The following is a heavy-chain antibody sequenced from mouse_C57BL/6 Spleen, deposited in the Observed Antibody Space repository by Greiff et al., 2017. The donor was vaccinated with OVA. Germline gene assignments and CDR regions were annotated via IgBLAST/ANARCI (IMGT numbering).Heavy chain of an antibody. Sequence: QVQLQQSGAELVRPGTSVKLSCKASGYTFTSYWMHWVKQRPGQGLEWIGVIDPSDSYTNYNQKFKGKATLTVDTSSSTAYMQLSSLTSEDSAVYYCAREDGDYWGQGTTLTVSS. J-gene: IGHJ2*01. CDR3: AREDGDY. V-gene: IGHV1-59*01. CDR1: GYTFTSYW. CDR2: IDPSDSYT.